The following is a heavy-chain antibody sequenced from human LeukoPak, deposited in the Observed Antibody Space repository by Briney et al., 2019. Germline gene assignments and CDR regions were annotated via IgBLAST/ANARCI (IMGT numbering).Heavy chain of an antibody. V-gene: IGHV4-4*07. CDR2: IYTSGST. CDR3: ASEVITGTTSSFDY. D-gene: IGHD1-20*01. CDR1: GGSISSYY. J-gene: IGHJ4*02. Sequence: PSETLSLTCTVSGGSISSYYWSWIRQPAGKGLEWIGRIYTSGSTNYNPSLKSRVTMSVDTSKNQFSLKLSSVTAADTAVYYCASEVITGTTSSFDYWGQGTLVTVSS.